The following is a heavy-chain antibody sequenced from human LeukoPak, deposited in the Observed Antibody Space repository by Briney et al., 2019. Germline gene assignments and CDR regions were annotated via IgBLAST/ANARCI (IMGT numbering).Heavy chain of an antibody. D-gene: IGHD2-15*01. CDR2: ISAYNGNT. CDR3: ARGPPVYGGSCYGY. Sequence: GASVKVSCKASGYTFTSYGISWVRQAPGQGLERMGWISAYNGNTNYAQKLQGRVTMTTDTSTSTAYMELRSLRSDDTAVYYCARGPPVYGGSCYGYWGQGTLVTVSS. V-gene: IGHV1-18*01. CDR1: GYTFTSYG. J-gene: IGHJ4*02.